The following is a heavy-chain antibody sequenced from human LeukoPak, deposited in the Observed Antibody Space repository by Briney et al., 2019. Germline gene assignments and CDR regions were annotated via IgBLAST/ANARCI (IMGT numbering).Heavy chain of an antibody. CDR3: ARYYDSSGYYPDY. V-gene: IGHV3-30*04. CDR2: ISYDGSNK. Sequence: GGSLRLSCAASGFTFSSYAMHWVRQAPGKGLEWVAAISYDGSNKYYADSVKGRFTISRDNSKNTLYLQMNSLRAEDTAVYYCARYYDSSGYYPDYWGQGTLVTVSS. CDR1: GFTFSSYA. J-gene: IGHJ4*02. D-gene: IGHD3-22*01.